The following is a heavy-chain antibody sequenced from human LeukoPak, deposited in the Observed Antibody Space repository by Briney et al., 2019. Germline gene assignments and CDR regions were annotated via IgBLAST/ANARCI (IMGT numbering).Heavy chain of an antibody. D-gene: IGHD6-6*01. CDR1: GFTFSSYA. V-gene: IGHV3-23*01. CDR3: AKLIGEKSSSPLDY. Sequence: GGSLRLSCAASGFTFSSYAMSWVRQAPGKGLEWVSAISGSGGSTYYADSVKGRFTISRDNSKSTLYLQMNSLRAEDTAVYYCAKLIGEKSSSPLDYWGQGTLVTVSS. J-gene: IGHJ4*02. CDR2: ISGSGGST.